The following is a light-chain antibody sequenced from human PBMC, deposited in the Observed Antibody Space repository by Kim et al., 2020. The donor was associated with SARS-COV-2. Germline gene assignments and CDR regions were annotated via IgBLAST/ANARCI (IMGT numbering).Light chain of an antibody. Sequence: QLVLTQPPSASGTPGQRVTISCSGSSSNIGSNNVVWYQQFPGAAPNVLIHSNNQRPSGIPDRFSGSRSGTSASLAISGLQSGDEADYYCAVWDDSLKQGVFGGGPQLTVL. CDR1: SSNIGSNN. J-gene: IGLJ3*02. V-gene: IGLV1-44*01. CDR2: SNN. CDR3: AVWDDSLKQGV.